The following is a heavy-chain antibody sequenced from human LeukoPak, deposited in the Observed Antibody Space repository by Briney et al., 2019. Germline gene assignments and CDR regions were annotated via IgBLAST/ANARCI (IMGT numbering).Heavy chain of an antibody. V-gene: IGHV3-23*01. CDR1: GLTFSSYS. Sequence: GGSLRLSCAASGLTFSSYSMNWVRQAPGKGLEWVSAISGSGGSTYYADSVKGRFTISRDNSKNTLYLQMNSLRAEDTAVYYCAKEDCSSTSCYVIAFDIWGQGTMVTVSS. D-gene: IGHD2-2*01. J-gene: IGHJ3*02. CDR2: ISGSGGST. CDR3: AKEDCSSTSCYVIAFDI.